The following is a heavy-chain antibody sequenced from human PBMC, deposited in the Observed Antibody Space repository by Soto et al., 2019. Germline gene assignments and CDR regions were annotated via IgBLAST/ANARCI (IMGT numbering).Heavy chain of an antibody. Sequence: GGSLRLSCAASGFTFSSYSMNWVRQAPGKGLEWVSYISSSSSTIYYADSVKGRFTISRDNAKNSLYLQMNSLRAEDTAVYYCARDGADFWSGYYLGDAFDIWGQGTMVTVSS. J-gene: IGHJ3*02. CDR3: ARDGADFWSGYYLGDAFDI. CDR1: GFTFSSYS. D-gene: IGHD3-3*01. CDR2: ISSSSSTI. V-gene: IGHV3-48*01.